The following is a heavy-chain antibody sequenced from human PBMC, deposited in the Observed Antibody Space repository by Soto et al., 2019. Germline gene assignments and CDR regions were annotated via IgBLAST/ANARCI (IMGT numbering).Heavy chain of an antibody. D-gene: IGHD6-6*01. J-gene: IGHJ4*02. CDR2: IYYSGST. Sequence: QVQLQESGPGLVKPSETLSLTCTVSGGSISSYYWSWIRQPPGKGLEWIGYIYYSGSTNYNPSLKSRVTISVDTSKNQFSLKLSSVTAADTAVYYCAGQVGIAARNPYFDYWGQGTLVTVSS. CDR3: AGQVGIAARNPYFDY. V-gene: IGHV4-59*08. CDR1: GGSISSYY.